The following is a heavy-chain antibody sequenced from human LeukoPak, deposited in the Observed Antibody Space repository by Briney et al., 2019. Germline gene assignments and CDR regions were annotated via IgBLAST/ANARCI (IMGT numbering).Heavy chain of an antibody. D-gene: IGHD5-12*01. Sequence: PGRSLRLSCAASGFTFSSYGMHWVRQAPGKGLEWVAVISYDGSNKYYADSVKGRFTISRDNSKNTLYLQMNSLSAEDTAVYYCVRDVGGDIDGFFDNWGQGTLVTVSP. J-gene: IGHJ4*03. CDR2: ISYDGSNK. V-gene: IGHV3-30*03. CDR1: GFTFSSYG. CDR3: VRDVGGDIDGFFDN.